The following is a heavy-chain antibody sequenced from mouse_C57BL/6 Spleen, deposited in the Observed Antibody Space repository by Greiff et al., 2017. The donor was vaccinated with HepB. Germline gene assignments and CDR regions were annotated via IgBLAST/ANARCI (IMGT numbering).Heavy chain of an antibody. Sequence: VQLQQSGPELVKPGASVKMSCKASGYTFTDYNMHWVKQSHGKSLEWIGYINPNNGGTSYNQKFKGKATLTVNKSSSTAYMELRSLTSEDSAVYYCASSYFITTVVATDYYAMDYWGQGTSVTVSS. CDR1: GYTFTDYN. V-gene: IGHV1-22*01. CDR3: ASSYFITTVVATDYYAMDY. J-gene: IGHJ4*01. D-gene: IGHD1-1*01. CDR2: INPNNGGT.